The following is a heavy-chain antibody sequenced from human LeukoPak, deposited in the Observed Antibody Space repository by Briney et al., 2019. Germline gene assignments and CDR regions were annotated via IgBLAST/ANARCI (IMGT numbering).Heavy chain of an antibody. CDR2: ISAYNGNT. V-gene: IGHV1-18*01. CDR1: GYTFTSYG. D-gene: IGHD3-9*01. J-gene: IGHJ4*02. Sequence: GASVKVSCKASGYTFTSYGISWVRQAPGQGLEWMGWISAYNGNTNYAQKLQGRVTMTTDTSTSTAYMELRSLRSDDTAVYYCARDDPRINYDILTGRYVPLRYWGQGTLVTVSS. CDR3: ARDDPRINYDILTGRYVPLRY.